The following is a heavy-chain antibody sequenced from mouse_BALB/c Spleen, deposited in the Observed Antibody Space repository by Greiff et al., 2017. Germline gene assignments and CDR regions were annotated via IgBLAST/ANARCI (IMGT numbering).Heavy chain of an antibody. J-gene: IGHJ1*01. Sequence: VQLQQSGPGLVKPSQSLSLTCTVTGYSITSDYAWNWIRQFPGNKLEWMGYISYSGSTSYNPSLKSRISITRDTSKNQFFLQLNSVTTEDTATYYCARLDGYGKVWYFDVWGAGTTVTVSS. CDR3: ARLDGYGKVWYFDV. CDR2: ISYSGST. V-gene: IGHV3-2*02. D-gene: IGHD2-2*01. CDR1: GYSITSDYA.